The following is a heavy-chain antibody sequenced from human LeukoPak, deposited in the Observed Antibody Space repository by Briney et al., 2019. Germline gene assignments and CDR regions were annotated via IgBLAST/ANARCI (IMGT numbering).Heavy chain of an antibody. CDR1: GFKFNGYA. V-gene: IGHV3-30*01. Sequence: GGSLSLSCAASGFKFNGYAMHGVRQAPGKGLEWVALISSDGINQYYADSVKGRFTLSRDNSKSTLFLQMNSLRVEDTAVYYCARALFGDSWYAAYWGQGALVTVSS. CDR2: ISSDGINQ. J-gene: IGHJ4*02. D-gene: IGHD6-13*01. CDR3: ARALFGDSWYAAY.